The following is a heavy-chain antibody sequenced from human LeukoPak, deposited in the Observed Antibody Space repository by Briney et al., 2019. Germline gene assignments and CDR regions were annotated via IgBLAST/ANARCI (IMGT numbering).Heavy chain of an antibody. D-gene: IGHD3-16*02. V-gene: IGHV3-23*01. CDR3: ARDRYDYVWGSYRYTFDY. J-gene: IGHJ4*02. CDR1: GFTFSSYA. Sequence: GGSLRLSCAASGFTFSSYAMSWVRQAPGKGLEWVSAISGSGGSTYYADSVKGRFTISRDNSKNTLYLQMNSLRAEHTAVYYCARDRYDYVWGSYRYTFDYWGQGTLVTVSS. CDR2: ISGSGGST.